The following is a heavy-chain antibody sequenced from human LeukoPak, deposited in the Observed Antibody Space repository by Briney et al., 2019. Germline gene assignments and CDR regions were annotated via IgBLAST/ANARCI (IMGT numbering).Heavy chain of an antibody. V-gene: IGHV3-21*01. Sequence: GGSLRLSCAASGFTFSSYGMNWVRQAPGKGLEGVSSISSSRRYIYYADSLKGRFTISRDNAKNSLFLQMNSLRAEDTAVYYCARGTMFPYYFDYWGQGTLVTVSS. D-gene: IGHD3-10*02. J-gene: IGHJ4*02. CDR1: GFTFSSYG. CDR3: ARGTMFPYYFDY. CDR2: ISSSRRYI.